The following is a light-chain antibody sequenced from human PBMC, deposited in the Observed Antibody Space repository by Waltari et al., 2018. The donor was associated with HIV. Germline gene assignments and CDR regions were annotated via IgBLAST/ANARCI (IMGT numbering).Light chain of an antibody. Sequence: QSALTQPRSVSGSPRQSVTISCTGTSSDVGGYNYVSWYQHHPGKAPKFMIYDVTKRPSGVPDRFSGSKSGNTASLTISGLQAEDEADYYCCSYAGRYTYVFGTGTKVTVL. V-gene: IGLV2-11*01. CDR1: SSDVGGYNY. CDR3: CSYAGRYTYV. J-gene: IGLJ1*01. CDR2: DVT.